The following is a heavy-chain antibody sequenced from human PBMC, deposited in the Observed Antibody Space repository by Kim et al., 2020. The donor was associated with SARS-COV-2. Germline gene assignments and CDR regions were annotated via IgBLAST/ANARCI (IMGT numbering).Heavy chain of an antibody. J-gene: IGHJ4*02. Sequence: SETLSLTCTVSGGSVSSGSYYWSWIRQPPGKGLEWIGYIYYSGSTNYNPSLKSRVTISVDTSKNQFSLKLSSVTAADTAVYYCARTYYGILPQDDYWGQGTLVTVSS. V-gene: IGHV4-61*01. CDR3: ARTYYGILPQDDY. D-gene: IGHD1-26*01. CDR1: GGSVSSGSYY. CDR2: IYYSGST.